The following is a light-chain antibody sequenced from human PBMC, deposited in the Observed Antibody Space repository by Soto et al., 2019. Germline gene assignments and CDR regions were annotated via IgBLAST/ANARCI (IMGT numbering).Light chain of an antibody. V-gene: IGKV3-15*01. CDR2: GAS. CDR3: QQYKSYWT. CDR1: QSVGSD. Sequence: VMTQSPATLSVSPGDRATLSCRASQSVGSDLAWYQQKRGQAPRLLIYGASTRATGIPARFSGSASGTEFTLTISGLQSDDFATYYCQQYKSYWTFGQGTKVDIK. J-gene: IGKJ1*01.